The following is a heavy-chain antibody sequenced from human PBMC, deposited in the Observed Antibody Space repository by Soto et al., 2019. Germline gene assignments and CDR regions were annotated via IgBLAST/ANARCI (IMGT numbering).Heavy chain of an antibody. V-gene: IGHV3-23*01. CDR3: AKEKGYCSGGSCHRAFDI. Sequence: GGSLRLSCAASGFTFSSYAMSWVRQAPGKGLEWVSAISGSGGSTYYADSVKGRFTISRDNSKNTLYLQMNSLRAEDTAVYYCAKEKGYCSGGSCHRAFDIWGQGTMVTVSS. J-gene: IGHJ3*02. CDR2: ISGSGGST. CDR1: GFTFSSYA. D-gene: IGHD2-15*01.